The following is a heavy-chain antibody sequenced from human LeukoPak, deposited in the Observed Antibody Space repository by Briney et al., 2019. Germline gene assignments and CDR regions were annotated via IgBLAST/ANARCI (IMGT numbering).Heavy chain of an antibody. D-gene: IGHD1-26*01. CDR2: INPKSGGT. V-gene: IGHV1-2*02. CDR1: GYSFTGHY. J-gene: IGHJ3*02. Sequence: ASVKVSCKASGYSFTGHYMHWVRQAPGQGLEWMGWINPKSGGTNYAQKLQGRVTMTRDTSISTAYMDMSSLRSDDTAVYYCATEWELLGAFDIWGQGTMVTVSS. CDR3: ATEWELLGAFDI.